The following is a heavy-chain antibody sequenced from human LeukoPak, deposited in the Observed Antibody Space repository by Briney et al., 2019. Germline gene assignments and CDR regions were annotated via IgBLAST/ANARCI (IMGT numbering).Heavy chain of an antibody. CDR1: GYTFTGYY. CDR2: INPNSGGT. D-gene: IGHD1-1*01. V-gene: IGHV1-2*02. CDR3: ARARDLVIAPTAAKPPPAAY. J-gene: IGHJ4*01. Sequence: WASVKVSCKASGYTFTGYYMHWVRQAPGQGLEWMGWINPNSGGTNYAQKFQGRVTMTRDMSISTAYMELRGLRSDDTAIYYCARARDLVIAPTAAKPPPAAYWGHGTLVTVSS.